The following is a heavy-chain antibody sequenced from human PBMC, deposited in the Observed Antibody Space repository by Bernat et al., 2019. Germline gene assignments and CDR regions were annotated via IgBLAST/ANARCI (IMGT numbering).Heavy chain of an antibody. Sequence: VQLVESGGGLVQPGGSLRLSCAASGFTVSSNYMSWVRQAPGKGLEWVAVISYDGSNKYYADSVKGRFTISRDNSKNTLYLQMNSLRAEDTAVYYCARDLTGYGGNYYFDYWGQGTLVTVSS. D-gene: IGHD4-23*01. CDR3: ARDLTGYGGNYYFDY. V-gene: IGHV3-30-3*01. CDR2: ISYDGSNK. CDR1: GFTVSSNY. J-gene: IGHJ4*02.